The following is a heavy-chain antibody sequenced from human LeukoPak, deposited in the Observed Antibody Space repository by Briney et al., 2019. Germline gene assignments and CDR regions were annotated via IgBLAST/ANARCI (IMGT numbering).Heavy chain of an antibody. CDR2: IYYSGST. CDR3: ARHDSSSWY. J-gene: IGHJ4*02. D-gene: IGHD6-13*01. V-gene: IGHV4-39*01. Sequence: WIRQPPGKGLEWIGSIYYSGSTYYNPSLKSRVTISVDTSKNQFSLKLSSVTAADTAVYYCARHDSSSWYWGQGTLVTVSS.